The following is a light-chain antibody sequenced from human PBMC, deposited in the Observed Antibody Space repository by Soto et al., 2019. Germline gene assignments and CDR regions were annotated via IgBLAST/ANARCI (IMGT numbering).Light chain of an antibody. Sequence: EIVLTQSPATLSLSPGERATLSCRASQSVSSSLAWYQQKPGQVPKLVIYDASNRAAGITSRFRGSGSGTDFTLSISSLETEDFGVYYCQQRTSWPRTFGQGTKVEIK. J-gene: IGKJ1*01. CDR3: QQRTSWPRT. CDR1: QSVSSS. CDR2: DAS. V-gene: IGKV3-11*01.